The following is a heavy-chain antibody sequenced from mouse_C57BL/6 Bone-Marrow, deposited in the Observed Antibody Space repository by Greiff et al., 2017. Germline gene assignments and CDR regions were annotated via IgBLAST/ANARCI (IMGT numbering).Heavy chain of an antibody. Sequence: VQLQQSGAELVRPGASVKLSCTASGFNIKDDYMHWVKQRPEQGLEWIGWIEPENGDTEYASKFQGKATITADTSSNTAYLQLSSLTSEDTAVYYCTPFYYGSSYWYFDVWGTGTTVTVSS. CDR1: GFNIKDDY. V-gene: IGHV14-4*01. CDR3: TPFYYGSSYWYFDV. J-gene: IGHJ1*03. D-gene: IGHD1-1*01. CDR2: IEPENGDT.